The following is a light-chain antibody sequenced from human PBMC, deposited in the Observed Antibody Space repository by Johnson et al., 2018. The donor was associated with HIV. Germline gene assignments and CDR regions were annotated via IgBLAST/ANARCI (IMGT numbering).Light chain of an antibody. Sequence: QSVLTQPPSVSAAPGQKVTISCSGSSSTIGNNDVSWYQLLPGTAPKLLIYKNDQRPSGIPDRFSGSKSGTSATLGITGLQTGDEADYYCGTWDTSLSFGGVFGTGTKVTVL. CDR2: KND. CDR1: SSTIGNND. CDR3: GTWDTSLSFGGV. J-gene: IGLJ1*01. V-gene: IGLV1-51*02.